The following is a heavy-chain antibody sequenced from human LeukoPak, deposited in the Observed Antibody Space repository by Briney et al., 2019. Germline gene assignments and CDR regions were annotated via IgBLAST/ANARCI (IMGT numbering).Heavy chain of an antibody. CDR2: IYYSGST. CDR1: GGSISSGGYY. D-gene: IGHD6-19*01. CDR3: ARGSVAAEFNWFDP. J-gene: IGHJ5*02. V-gene: IGHV4-31*03. Sequence: SETLSLTCTVSGGSISSGGYYWSWIRQHPGKGLEWIGYIYYSGSTYYNSSLKSRVTISVDTSKNQFSLKLSSVTAADTAVYYCARGSVAAEFNWFDPWGQGTLVTVSS.